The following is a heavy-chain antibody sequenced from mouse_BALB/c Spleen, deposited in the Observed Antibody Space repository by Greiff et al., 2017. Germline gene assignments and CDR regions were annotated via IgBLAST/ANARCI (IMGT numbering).Heavy chain of an antibody. J-gene: IGHJ4*01. CDR3: ARGVDYDNAMDY. CDR2: ISSGGST. V-gene: IGHV5-6-5*01. D-gene: IGHD2-4*01. Sequence: EVNVVESGGGLVKPGGSLKLSCAASGFTFSSYAMSWVRQTPEKRLEWVASISSGGSTYYPDSVKGRFTISRDNARNILYLQMSSLRSEDTAMYYCARGVDYDNAMDYWGQGTSVTVSS. CDR1: GFTFSSYA.